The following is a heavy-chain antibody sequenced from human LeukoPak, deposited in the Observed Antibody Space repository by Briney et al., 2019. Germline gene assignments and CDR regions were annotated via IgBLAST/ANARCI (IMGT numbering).Heavy chain of an antibody. CDR1: GFTVCSNY. CDR2: IYSGGST. J-gene: IGHJ5*02. Sequence: GSLRLSCAASGFTVCSNYMSWVRQAPGKGLEWVSVIYSGGSTYYADSVKGRFTISRDNSKNTLYLQMNSLRAEDTAVYYCARVLWFGEPHNWFDPWGQGTLVTVSS. D-gene: IGHD3-10*01. CDR3: ARVLWFGEPHNWFDP. V-gene: IGHV3-53*01.